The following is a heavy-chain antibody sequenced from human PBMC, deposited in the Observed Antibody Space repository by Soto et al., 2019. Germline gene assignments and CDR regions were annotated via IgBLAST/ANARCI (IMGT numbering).Heavy chain of an antibody. CDR3: AKDSIAGRPDYNYDMDV. Sequence: QVQLVESGGGVVQPGRSLRLSCAASGFTFSRSGMHWVRQAPGKGLEWVAVISYDGSNKYYADSVKGRFTISRDNSNNTLNLQMNSLRAEDTAVYYCAKDSIAGRPDYNYDMDVWGQGTTVTVSS. CDR2: ISYDGSNK. D-gene: IGHD6-6*01. J-gene: IGHJ6*02. CDR1: GFTFSRSG. V-gene: IGHV3-30*18.